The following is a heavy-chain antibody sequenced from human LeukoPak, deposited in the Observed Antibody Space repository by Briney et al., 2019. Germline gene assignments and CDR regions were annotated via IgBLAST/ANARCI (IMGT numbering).Heavy chain of an antibody. D-gene: IGHD1-26*01. Sequence: PGGSLRLACAASGVTFSRYTMNWVRRAPGKGLEWISDISSSSTTVHYADSVKGRFTISRDNAKSSLYLQMNNLRAEDTAVYYCARDPREWGLPYFDCWGLGTLVTVSS. CDR1: GVTFSRYT. J-gene: IGHJ4*02. CDR2: ISSSSTTV. V-gene: IGHV3-48*01. CDR3: ARDPREWGLPYFDC.